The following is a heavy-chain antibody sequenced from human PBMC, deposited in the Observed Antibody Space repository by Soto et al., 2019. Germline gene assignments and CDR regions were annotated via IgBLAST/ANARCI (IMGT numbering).Heavy chain of an antibody. CDR2: IIPIFGTA. V-gene: IGHV1-69*13. D-gene: IGHD2-2*01. CDR1: GGTFSSYA. J-gene: IGHJ1*01. Sequence: ASVKVSCKASGGTFSSYAISWVRQAPGQGLEWMGGIIPIFGTANYAQKFQGRVTITADESTSTAYMELSSLRSEDTAVYYCASAILIVPAAMPLQYFQHWGQGTLVTVSS. CDR3: ASAILIVPAAMPLQYFQH.